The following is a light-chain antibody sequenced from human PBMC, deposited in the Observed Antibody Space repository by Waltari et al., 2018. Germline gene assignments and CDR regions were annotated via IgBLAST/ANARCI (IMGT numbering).Light chain of an antibody. CDR2: AAS. CDR3: QQSHTAPWT. J-gene: IGKJ1*01. CDR1: QSISDY. V-gene: IGKV1-39*01. Sequence: DIHMTQSPSSLSVPWGVRVTITCRGKQSISDYLKWYQQKPGKAPKLLIYAASHLKTGVPSRFSGSVSWTQFTLTISSLQAEDCATYFCQQSHTAPWTFGQGTKV.